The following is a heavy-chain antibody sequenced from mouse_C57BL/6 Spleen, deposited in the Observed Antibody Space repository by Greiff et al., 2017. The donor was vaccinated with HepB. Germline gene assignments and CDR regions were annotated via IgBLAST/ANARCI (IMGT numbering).Heavy chain of an antibody. CDR2: IWSDGST. CDR1: GFSFTSYG. D-gene: IGHD6-5*01. Sequence: VQLVESGPGLVAPSQSLSITCTVSGFSFTSYGVHWVRQPPGKGLEWLVVIWSDGSTTYNSALKSRLSISKDNSKSQVFLKMNSLQTDDTAMYYCARHESYDYYAMDYWGQGTSVTVSS. J-gene: IGHJ4*01. CDR3: ARHESYDYYAMDY. V-gene: IGHV2-6-1*01.